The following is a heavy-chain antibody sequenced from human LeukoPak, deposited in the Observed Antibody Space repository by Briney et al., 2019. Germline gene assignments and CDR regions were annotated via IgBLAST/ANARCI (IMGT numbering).Heavy chain of an antibody. D-gene: IGHD3-10*01. CDR3: ARMVRGVMKLYYFDY. V-gene: IGHV1-18*01. J-gene: IGHJ4*02. Sequence: RRASVKVPCKASGYTFTSYGISWVRQAPGQGLEWMGWISAYNGNTNYAQKLQGRVTMTTDTSTSTAYMELRSLRSDDTAVYYCARMVRGVMKLYYFDYWGQGTLVTVSS. CDR2: ISAYNGNT. CDR1: GYTFTSYG.